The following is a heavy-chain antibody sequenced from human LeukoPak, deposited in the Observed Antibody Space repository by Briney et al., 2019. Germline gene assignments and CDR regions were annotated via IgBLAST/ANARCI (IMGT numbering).Heavy chain of an antibody. CDR2: ISSSGSTI. J-gene: IGHJ6*02. CDR3: ARDLMVRGAQGYYYYGMDV. V-gene: IGHV3-48*03. Sequence: TGGPLRLSCAASGFTFSSYEMNWVRQAPGKGLEWVSYISSSGSTIYYADSVKGRFTISRDNAKNSLYLQLNSLRAEDTAVYYCARDLMVRGAQGYYYYGMDVWGQGTTVTVSS. D-gene: IGHD3-10*01. CDR1: GFTFSSYE.